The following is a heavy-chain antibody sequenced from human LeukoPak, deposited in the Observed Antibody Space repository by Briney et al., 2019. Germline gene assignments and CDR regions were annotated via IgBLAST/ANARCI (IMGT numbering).Heavy chain of an antibody. J-gene: IGHJ4*02. CDR3: AKDDSGTFDHFDY. Sequence: GGSLRLSCAASGFTLKTYAMSWVRQAPGKGLEWVAGINFSGAHTYYADSVKGRSTISRDNSKNTLSLQTNSLRAEDTAVYYCAKDDSGTFDHFDYWGQGTLVTVSS. V-gene: IGHV3-23*01. D-gene: IGHD1-26*01. CDR1: GFTLKTYA. CDR2: INFSGAHT.